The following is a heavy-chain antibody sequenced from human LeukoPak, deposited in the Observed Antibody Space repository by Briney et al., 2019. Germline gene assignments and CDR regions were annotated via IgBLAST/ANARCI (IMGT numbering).Heavy chain of an antibody. CDR3: ARDDDYGGNGDY. V-gene: IGHV3-21*04. Sequence: PGGSLRLSCAASGFTFSSYSMNWVRQAPGKGLEWVSSISSSSSYIYYADSVKGRFTISRDNAKNSLYLQMSSLRAEDTALYYCARDDDYGGNGDYWGQGTLVTVSS. CDR1: GFTFSSYS. CDR2: ISSSSSYI. J-gene: IGHJ4*02. D-gene: IGHD4-23*01.